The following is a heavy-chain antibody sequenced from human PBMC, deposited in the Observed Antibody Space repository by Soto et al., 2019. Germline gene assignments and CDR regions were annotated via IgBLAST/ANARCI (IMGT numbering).Heavy chain of an antibody. CDR2: IYYSGST. CDR1: GGSISSGGYY. D-gene: IGHD2-2*01. J-gene: IGHJ5*02. Sequence: SETLSLTCTVSGGSISSGGYYWSWIRQHPGKGLEWIGYIYYSGSTYYNPSLKSRVTISVDTSKNQFSLKLSSVTAADTAVYYCARAVLGYCSSTSCYAGEYNWFDPWGQGTLVTVAS. V-gene: IGHV4-31*03. CDR3: ARAVLGYCSSTSCYAGEYNWFDP.